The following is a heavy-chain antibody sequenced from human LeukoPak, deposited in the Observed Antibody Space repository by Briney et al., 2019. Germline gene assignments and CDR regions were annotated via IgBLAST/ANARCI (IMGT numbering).Heavy chain of an antibody. CDR2: ISGSGGSA. CDR1: GFTFSSCA. D-gene: IGHD3-9*01. Sequence: GGSLRLSCAASGFTFSSCAMSWVRQAPGKGLEWVSAISGSGGSAYYADSVKGRFTISRDNSKNTLYLQMNSLRAEDTAVYYCAKDAIYYDILTGYSRDNWFDPWGQGTLVAVSS. J-gene: IGHJ5*02. V-gene: IGHV3-23*01. CDR3: AKDAIYYDILTGYSRDNWFDP.